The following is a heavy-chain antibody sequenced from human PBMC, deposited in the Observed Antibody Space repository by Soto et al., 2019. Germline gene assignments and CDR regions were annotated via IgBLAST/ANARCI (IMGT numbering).Heavy chain of an antibody. D-gene: IGHD3-9*01. J-gene: IGHJ6*02. CDR2: ISSSSSYI. V-gene: IGHV3-21*01. CDR3: ARDRRAYYDILTGYYQGMDV. CDR1: GFTFSSYS. Sequence: EVQLVESGGGLVKPGGSLRLSCAASGFTFSSYSMNWVRQAPGKGLEWVSSISSSSSYIYYADSVKGRFTISRDNAKNSLYLQMNSLRAEDTAVYYCARDRRAYYDILTGYYQGMDVWGQGTTVTVSS.